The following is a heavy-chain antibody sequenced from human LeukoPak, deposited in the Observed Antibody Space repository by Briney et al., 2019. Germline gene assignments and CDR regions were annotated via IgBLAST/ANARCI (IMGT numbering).Heavy chain of an antibody. V-gene: IGHV4-39*01. CDR3: VFHCSSTSCYGDY. J-gene: IGHJ4*02. CDR1: GGSISSSSYY. Sequence: SETLSLTCTVSGGSISSSSYYWGWIHQPPGKGLEWIGSIYYSGSTYYNPSLKSRVTISVDTSKNQFSLKLSSVTAADTAVYYCVFHCSSTSCYGDYWGQGTLVTVSS. D-gene: IGHD2-2*01. CDR2: IYYSGST.